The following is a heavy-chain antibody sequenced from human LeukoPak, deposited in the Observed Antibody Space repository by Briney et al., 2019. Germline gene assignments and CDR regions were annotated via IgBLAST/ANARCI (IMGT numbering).Heavy chain of an antibody. V-gene: IGHV3-23*01. CDR1: GFTFSSYA. J-gene: IGHJ6*02. Sequence: GGSLRLSCAASGFTFSSYAMNWVRQAPGKGLEWVSAIGSSGGGTYYPGSVKGRFTVSRDNSKNTLYLQMNSLSAEDTAVYYCAKYGASGGSHGMDVWGQGTTVTVSS. CDR2: IGSSGGGT. D-gene: IGHD4/OR15-4a*01. CDR3: AKYGASGGSHGMDV.